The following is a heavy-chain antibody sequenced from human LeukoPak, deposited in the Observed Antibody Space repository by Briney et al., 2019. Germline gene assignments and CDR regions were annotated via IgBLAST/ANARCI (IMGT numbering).Heavy chain of an antibody. CDR3: VRDGGVSGYDLLDY. CDR2: INQDGSEE. Sequence: PGGSLRLSCAASGFTFSHYWMTWVRQAPGKGLEWVAHINQDGSEEHYMDSVKARFTISRDNAKNSLSLQMNSLRAGDTAVHYCVRDGGVSGYDLLDYWGQGTLVTASS. CDR1: GFTFSHYW. V-gene: IGHV3-7*01. J-gene: IGHJ4*02. D-gene: IGHD5-12*01.